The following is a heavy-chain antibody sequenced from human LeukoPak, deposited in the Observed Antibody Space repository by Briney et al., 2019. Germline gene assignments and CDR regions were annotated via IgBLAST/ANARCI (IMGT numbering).Heavy chain of an antibody. D-gene: IGHD6-6*01. CDR3: ASEDSSMYYFDY. V-gene: IGHV4-38-2*02. CDR1: GYSISTGYY. Sequence: SEIPSLTCTVSGYSISTGYYWVWIRQPPGKGLEWIGTFYHGGSTYYNPSLKSRVTISVDTSKNQFSLKLSSVTAADTAVYYCASEDSSMYYFDYWGQGTLVTVSS. J-gene: IGHJ4*02. CDR2: FYHGGST.